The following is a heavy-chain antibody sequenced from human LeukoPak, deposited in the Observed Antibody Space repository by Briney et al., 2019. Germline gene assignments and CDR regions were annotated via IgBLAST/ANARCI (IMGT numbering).Heavy chain of an antibody. CDR1: GGSISSGDYY. CDR3: ARVTRYGDYVAY. J-gene: IGHJ4*02. D-gene: IGHD4-17*01. V-gene: IGHV4-30-4*01. CDR2: IYYSGST. Sequence: PSETLSLTCTVSGGSISSGDYYWSWIRQPPGKGLEWIGYIYYSGSTYYNPSLKSRVTISVDTSKNQFSLKLSSVTAADTAVYYCARVTRYGDYVAYWGQGTLVTVSS.